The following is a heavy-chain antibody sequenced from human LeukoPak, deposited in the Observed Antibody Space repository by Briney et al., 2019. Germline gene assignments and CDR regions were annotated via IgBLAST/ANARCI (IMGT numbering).Heavy chain of an antibody. CDR3: ARHEYSGSYYGLSWFDP. CDR2: IYYSGST. V-gene: IGHV4-39*01. D-gene: IGHD1-26*01. Sequence: LETLSLTCTVSGGSISSSGYYWSWIRQPPGKGLEWIASIYYSGSTYYNPSLKSRVTISVDTSKNQLSLKLSSLTAADTAVYYCARHEYSGSYYGLSWFDPWGQGTLVTVSS. CDR1: GGSISSSGYY. J-gene: IGHJ5*02.